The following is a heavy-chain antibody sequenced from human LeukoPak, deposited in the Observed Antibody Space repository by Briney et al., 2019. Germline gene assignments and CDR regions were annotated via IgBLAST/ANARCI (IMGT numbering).Heavy chain of an antibody. CDR2: IKQDGSEK. Sequence: GGSLRLSCAASGFTFSGYWMSWVRQAPGKGLEWVANIKQDGSEKYYVDSVKGQFTISRDNAKNSLYLQMNSLRAEDTAVYYCARDLRLLWFGEPKSSFDYWGQGTLVTVSS. CDR3: ARDLRLLWFGEPKSSFDY. V-gene: IGHV3-7*03. D-gene: IGHD3-10*01. CDR1: GFTFSGYW. J-gene: IGHJ4*02.